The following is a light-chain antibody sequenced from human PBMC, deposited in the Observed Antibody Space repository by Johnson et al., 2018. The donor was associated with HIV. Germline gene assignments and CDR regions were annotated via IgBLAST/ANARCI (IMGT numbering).Light chain of an antibody. CDR1: SSNIGNNY. CDR2: DNN. Sequence: QSVLTQPPSVSAAPGQKVTISCSGSSSNIGNNYVSWYQQLPGTAPKLLIYDNNKRPSGIPDRFSGSKSGTSATLGITGLPRGDEADDYCGTWVGSLSACVFGTGTKVTVL. J-gene: IGLJ1*01. V-gene: IGLV1-51*01. CDR3: GTWVGSLSACV.